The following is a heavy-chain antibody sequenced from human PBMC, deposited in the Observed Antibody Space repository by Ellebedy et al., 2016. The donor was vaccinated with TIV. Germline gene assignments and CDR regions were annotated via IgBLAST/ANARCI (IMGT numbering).Heavy chain of an antibody. J-gene: IGHJ4*02. Sequence: GESLKISXAASGFTFSSYAMHWVRQAPGKGLEWLAIIWYDGTNINYADSVKGRFTISRDNSRKTVYLEMNRLGVGDTALYYCARDFYASGSYFAYWGQGILVTVSS. CDR3: ARDFYASGSYFAY. CDR1: GFTFSSYA. CDR2: IWYDGTNI. D-gene: IGHD3-10*01. V-gene: IGHV3-33*04.